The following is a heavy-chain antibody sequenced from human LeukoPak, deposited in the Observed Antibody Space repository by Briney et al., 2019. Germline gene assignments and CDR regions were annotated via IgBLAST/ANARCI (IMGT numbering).Heavy chain of an antibody. Sequence: PGGSLRLSCAASQSTFSSPGMAWVRQSPEKGLEWVSAITGSGATTYYADSVKGRFTISRDNSKSTVSLQMNSLRAEDTAIYYCAKMQGYFDYWGQGALVTVSS. J-gene: IGHJ4*02. CDR2: ITGSGATT. V-gene: IGHV3-23*01. CDR1: QSTFSSPG. CDR3: AKMQGYFDY.